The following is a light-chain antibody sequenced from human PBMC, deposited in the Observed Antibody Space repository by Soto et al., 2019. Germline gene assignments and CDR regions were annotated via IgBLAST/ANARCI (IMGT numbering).Light chain of an antibody. J-gene: IGKJ3*01. Sequence: IQMTQSPSSLSASVGDRVTITCRASQTINSYLHWYQQKPGKAPKLVIYNSSNLQSGVPSRFSDSGSGTDFTLTISTLQPEDFATYYCQHGGTVGPGTKVDI. CDR2: NSS. CDR3: QHGGT. CDR1: QTINSY. V-gene: IGKV1-39*01.